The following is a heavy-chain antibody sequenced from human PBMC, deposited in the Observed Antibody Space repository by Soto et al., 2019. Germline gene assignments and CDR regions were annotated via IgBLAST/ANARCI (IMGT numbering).Heavy chain of an antibody. CDR3: ARGEGGFQY. J-gene: IGHJ1*01. CDR1: GGSFRGYY. V-gene: IGHV4-34*02. Sequence: QVQLQQWGAGLLKPSETLSLTCAVYGGSFRGYYWSWIRQPPGKGLEWIGEINHSGSTNYNPSLKSRFTILVDTSKNQFSLKLTSMTPADTAVYYCARGEGGFQYWGQGTLVTVSS. CDR2: INHSGST.